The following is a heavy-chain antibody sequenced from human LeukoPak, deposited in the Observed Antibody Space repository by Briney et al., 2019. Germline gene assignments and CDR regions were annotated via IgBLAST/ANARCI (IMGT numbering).Heavy chain of an antibody. V-gene: IGHV4-38-2*01. CDR3: ARSLSYTSGLYYNFEY. D-gene: IGHD2-8*01. CDR2: IYQSGST. CDR1: GYSISSGHY. J-gene: IGHJ4*02. Sequence: SETLSLTCAVSGYSISSGHYWGWIRQPPGKGLEWIGSIYQSGSTYYNPSLKSRVTMSVDTSRNQFSLKLTSVTAADTAVYYCARSLSYTSGLYYNFEYWGQGTLVTVSS.